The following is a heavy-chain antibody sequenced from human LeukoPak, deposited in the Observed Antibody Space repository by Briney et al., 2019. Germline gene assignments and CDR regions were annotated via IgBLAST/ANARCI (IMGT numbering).Heavy chain of an antibody. CDR2: IYYSGST. CDR1: GGTISSYY. V-gene: IGHV4-59*08. J-gene: IGHJ6*02. CDR3: ARHMPGYSRSPPMDV. D-gene: IGHD6-13*01. Sequence: SETLSLTCTVSGGTISSYYWSWIRQPPGKGLEWIGYIYYSGSTNYNPSLKSRVTISVDTSKNQFSLKLSSVTAADTAVYYCARHMPGYSRSPPMDVWGQGTTVTVSS.